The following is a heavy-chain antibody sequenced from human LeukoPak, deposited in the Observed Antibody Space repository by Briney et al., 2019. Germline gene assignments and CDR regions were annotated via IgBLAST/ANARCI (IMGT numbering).Heavy chain of an antibody. J-gene: IGHJ4*02. V-gene: IGHV1-8*01. CDR2: MNPNSGNT. Sequence: ASVKVSCKASGYTFTSYDINWVRQATGQGLEWMGWMNPNSGNTGYAQKFQGRVTMTRNTSISTAYMELSSLRSDDTAVYYCARGSTVLYYFDYWGQGTLVTVSS. D-gene: IGHD4-17*01. CDR1: GYTFTSYD. CDR3: ARGSTVLYYFDY.